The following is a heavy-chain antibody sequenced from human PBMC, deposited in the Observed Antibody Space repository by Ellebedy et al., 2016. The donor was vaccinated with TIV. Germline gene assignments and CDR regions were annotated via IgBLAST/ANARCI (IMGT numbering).Heavy chain of an antibody. D-gene: IGHD3-3*01. Sequence: SETLSLTCTVSGTSVNNNSYYWTWIRQPPGTGLEWIAYIYFSGRAKYNPSLKSRVTISIDTSKNQFSLKLSSLPAADTAAYYCATDRMGYYRFDYWGQGTLVTVSS. CDR2: IYFSGRA. J-gene: IGHJ4*02. CDR1: GTSVNNNSYY. CDR3: ATDRMGYYRFDY. V-gene: IGHV4-61*01.